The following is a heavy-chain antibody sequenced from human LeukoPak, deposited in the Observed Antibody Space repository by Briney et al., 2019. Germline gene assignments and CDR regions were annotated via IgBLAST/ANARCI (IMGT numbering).Heavy chain of an antibody. D-gene: IGHD3-10*01. Sequence: GGSLRLSCAAAGFTFTNYAMSWVRQAPGKGLELGSGISDVEKIPYYSDSVKGRFTISRDNSKKTVYLQMNNLRAEDTAVYFCARHDSYIPYWGQGIPVTVSS. CDR3: ARHDSYIPY. CDR1: GFTFTNYA. CDR2: ISDVEKIP. J-gene: IGHJ4*02. V-gene: IGHV3-23*01.